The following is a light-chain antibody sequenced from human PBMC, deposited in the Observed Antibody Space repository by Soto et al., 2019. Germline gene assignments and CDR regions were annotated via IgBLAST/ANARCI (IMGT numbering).Light chain of an antibody. Sequence: DIVMTQSPDSLAVSLGERATINCKSTQSVLYSSNNKNYLAWYQQKPGQPPKLLIYWASTRESGVPDRFCGSGSGTEFTLAISRLQSEDFAIYYCHQYNTWPLTFGGGTKVDIK. V-gene: IGKV4-1*01. J-gene: IGKJ4*01. CDR1: QSVLYSSNNKNY. CDR3: HQYNTWPLT. CDR2: WAS.